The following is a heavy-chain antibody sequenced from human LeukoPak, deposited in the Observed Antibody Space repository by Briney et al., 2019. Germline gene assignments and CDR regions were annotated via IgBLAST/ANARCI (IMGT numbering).Heavy chain of an antibody. V-gene: IGHV3-74*01. CDR2: INSDGSIT. CDR1: GFTFRAYW. D-gene: IGHD2-8*02. J-gene: IGHJ4*02. Sequence: GRSLRLSCAASGFTFRAYWMHWVRQVPGKGLLWVSHINSDGSITDYADSVKGRFTISRDNARNTLSLQMDSLRVEDTAVYYCARNPTGDYDYWGEGALVTVSS. CDR3: ARNPTGDYDY.